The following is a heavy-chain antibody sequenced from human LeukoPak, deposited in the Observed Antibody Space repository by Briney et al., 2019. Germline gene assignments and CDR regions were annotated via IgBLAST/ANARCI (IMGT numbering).Heavy chain of an antibody. V-gene: IGHV1-18*01. CDR3: ARAPTRHLLGRDAFDL. CDR1: GYTLTNYG. Sequence: ASVKVSCKASGYTLTNYGLHWVRQAPGQGPEWMGWINPHNGNKNNAQKFQARVTMTTDTSTNTAYMQVRSLRSNDTAVYYCARAPTRHLLGRDAFDLWGQGTMVIVST. D-gene: IGHD2-15*01. J-gene: IGHJ3*01. CDR2: INPHNGNK.